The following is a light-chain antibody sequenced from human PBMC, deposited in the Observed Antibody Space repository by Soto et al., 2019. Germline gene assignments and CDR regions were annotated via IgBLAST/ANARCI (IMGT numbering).Light chain of an antibody. CDR1: ETVNSNY. CDR2: GAS. V-gene: IGKV3-20*01. Sequence: DIVVTQSPVTLSLSPGERATLSCRASETVNSNYLAWYQQKRGQAPRLLIYGASRRATGIPDRFSGSGSGTDFTLTITRLEPEDFAVYYCQQYGSSRTFGQGTKVDIK. CDR3: QQYGSSRT. J-gene: IGKJ1*01.